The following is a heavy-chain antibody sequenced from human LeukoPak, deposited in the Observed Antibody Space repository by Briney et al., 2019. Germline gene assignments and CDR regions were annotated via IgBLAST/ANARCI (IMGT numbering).Heavy chain of an antibody. Sequence: ASVKVSCKASGGTFSSYAISWVRQAPGQGLEWMGWISAYNGNTNYAQKLQGRVTMTTDTSTSTAYMELRSLGSDDTAVYYCARKVATIEEYFDYWGQGTLVTVSS. J-gene: IGHJ4*02. V-gene: IGHV1-18*01. CDR2: ISAYNGNT. D-gene: IGHD5-12*01. CDR1: GGTFSSYA. CDR3: ARKVATIEEYFDY.